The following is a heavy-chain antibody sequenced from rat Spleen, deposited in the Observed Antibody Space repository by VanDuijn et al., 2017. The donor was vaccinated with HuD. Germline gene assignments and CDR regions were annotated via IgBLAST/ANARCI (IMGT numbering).Heavy chain of an antibody. CDR1: GFTFSSFA. D-gene: IGHD4-3*01. Sequence: EVQLVESDGGLVQPGRSLKLSCAASGFTFSSFAMAWVRQAPKKGLEWVATINSGGSNTYYPDSVKGRFTISRDNAKSTLYLQMDSLRSEDTATYYCAKEGDNSGYYFDYWGQGVMVTVSS. CDR2: INSGGSNT. V-gene: IGHV5-29*01. J-gene: IGHJ2*01. CDR3: AKEGDNSGYYFDY.